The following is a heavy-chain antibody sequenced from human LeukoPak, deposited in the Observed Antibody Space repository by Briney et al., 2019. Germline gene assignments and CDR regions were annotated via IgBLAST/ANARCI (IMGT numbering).Heavy chain of an antibody. V-gene: IGHV3-74*01. J-gene: IGHJ4*02. Sequence: GGSLRLSCAASGFTFSSYWMHWVRQAPGKGLVWVSRINSDGSSTSYADSVKGRFTISRDNAKNTLYLQMNSLRAEDTAVYYCARSGGSWYVQGFDYWGQGTLVTVSS. D-gene: IGHD6-13*01. CDR2: INSDGSST. CDR3: ARSGGSWYVQGFDY. CDR1: GFTFSSYW.